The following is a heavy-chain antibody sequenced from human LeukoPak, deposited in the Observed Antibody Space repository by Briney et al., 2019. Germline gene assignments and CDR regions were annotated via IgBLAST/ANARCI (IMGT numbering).Heavy chain of an antibody. Sequence: GGSLRLSCAASGFTFSSYSMNWVRQAPGKGLEWVSYISSSSSIIYYADSVRGRFTISRDIAKNSLYLQMNSLRAEDTAVYYCARAKRNGFDIWGQGTMVTVSS. CDR2: ISSSSSII. CDR1: GFTFSSYS. CDR3: ARAKRNGFDI. J-gene: IGHJ3*02. V-gene: IGHV3-48*01.